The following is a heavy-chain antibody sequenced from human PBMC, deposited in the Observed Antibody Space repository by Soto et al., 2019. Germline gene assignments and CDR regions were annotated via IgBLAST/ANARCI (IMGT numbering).Heavy chain of an antibody. CDR3: AQLFGWNFQDVFDI. CDR2: ISTTGSDT. D-gene: IGHD1-7*01. J-gene: IGHJ3*02. CDR1: GFAFSSSA. Sequence: EVQLLESGGGWVQPGGSLRLSCAASGFAFSSSAMSWVRQLPGKGLEWLATISTTGSDTYYADSVRVRLTISRDNSKSKLYLDINSLRGEDAALYYCAQLFGWNFQDVFDIWGQGTMVTISS. V-gene: IGHV3-23*05.